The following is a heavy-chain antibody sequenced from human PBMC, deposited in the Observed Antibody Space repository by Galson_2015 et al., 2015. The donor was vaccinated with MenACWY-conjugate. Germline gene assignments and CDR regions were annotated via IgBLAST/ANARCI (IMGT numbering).Heavy chain of an antibody. D-gene: IGHD6-13*01. CDR3: ARDPGSSSWFYYFDY. V-gene: IGHV3-30*04. CDR1: GFTFSSYA. CDR2: ISYDGSNK. J-gene: IGHJ4*02. Sequence: SLRLSCAASGFTFSSYAMHWVRQAPGKGLEWVAVISYDGSNKYYADSVKGRFTISRDNSKNTLYLQMNSLRAEDTAVYYCARDPGSSSWFYYFDYWGQGTLVTVSS.